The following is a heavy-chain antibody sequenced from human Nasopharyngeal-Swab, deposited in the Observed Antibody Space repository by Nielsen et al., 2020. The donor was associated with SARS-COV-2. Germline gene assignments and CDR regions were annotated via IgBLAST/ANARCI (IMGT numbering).Heavy chain of an antibody. D-gene: IGHD2-21*02. CDR2: ISYDGSNK. V-gene: IGHV3-30*03. CDR1: GFTFSSYG. CDR3: ASTSDCGGDCGNYYYYGMDV. Sequence: GESLKISCAASGFTFSSYGMHWVRQAPGKGLEWVAVISYDGSNKYYADSVKGRFTISRDNSKNTLYLQMNSLRAEDTAVYYCASTSDCGGDCGNYYYYGMDVWGQGTTVTVSS. J-gene: IGHJ6*02.